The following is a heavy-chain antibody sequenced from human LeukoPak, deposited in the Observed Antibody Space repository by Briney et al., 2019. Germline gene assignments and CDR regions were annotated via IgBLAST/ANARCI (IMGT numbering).Heavy chain of an antibody. CDR3: ARGRRSSVGLRELVALDY. J-gene: IGHJ4*02. CDR2: INAGNGNT. D-gene: IGHD6-19*01. Sequence: ASVKVSCKASGYTFTSYAMHWVRQAPGQRLEWMGWINAGNGNTKYLQKFQGRVTITRDTSASTAYMELSSLRSEDTAVYYCARGRRSSVGLRELVALDYWGQGTLVTVSS. CDR1: GYTFTSYA. V-gene: IGHV1-3*01.